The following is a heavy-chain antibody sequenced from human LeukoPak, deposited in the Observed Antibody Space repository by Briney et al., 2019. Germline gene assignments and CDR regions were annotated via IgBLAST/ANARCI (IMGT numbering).Heavy chain of an antibody. CDR3: ARAYYDFWSGSAFDY. CDR1: GGSMSDYY. CDR2: IYSTGST. D-gene: IGHD3-3*01. J-gene: IGHJ4*02. Sequence: SETLSLTCTVSGGSMSDYYWSWIRQPPGKGLKWIGYIYSTGSTNYNPSLKSRVTISVDTSKNQFFLKLSSVTAADTALYYCARAYYDFWSGSAFDYWGQGTLVTVSS. V-gene: IGHV4-59*01.